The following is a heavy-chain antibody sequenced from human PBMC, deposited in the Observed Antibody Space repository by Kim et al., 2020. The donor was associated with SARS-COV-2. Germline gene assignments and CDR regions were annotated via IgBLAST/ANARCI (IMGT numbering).Heavy chain of an antibody. CDR1: GYSISSGYY. CDR3: ARGPIGPEYYDSCEGFDY. Sequence: SETLSLTCTVSGYSISSGYYWGWIRQPPGKGLEWIGSIYHSGSTYYNPSLKSRVTISVGTTKNQFSLKLSSVTAADTAVYYCARGPIGPEYYDSCEGFDYWGQGTLVTVSS. CDR2: IYHSGST. D-gene: IGHD3-22*01. J-gene: IGHJ4*02. V-gene: IGHV4-38-2*02.